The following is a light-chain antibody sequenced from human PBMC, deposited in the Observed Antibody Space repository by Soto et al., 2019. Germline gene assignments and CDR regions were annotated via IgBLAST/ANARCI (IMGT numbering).Light chain of an antibody. CDR3: QSFDSTMTV. V-gene: IGLV1-40*01. J-gene: IGLJ2*01. CDR1: NSNIGAGYD. CDR2: NND. Sequence: QSVLTQPPSVSGAPGQRVTISCTGSNSNIGAGYDVHWYQQLPGTAPKLLMSNNDNRPSGVPDRFSGSKSGASASLAITGLQAEDEADYYFQSFDSTMTVFGGGTKLTVL.